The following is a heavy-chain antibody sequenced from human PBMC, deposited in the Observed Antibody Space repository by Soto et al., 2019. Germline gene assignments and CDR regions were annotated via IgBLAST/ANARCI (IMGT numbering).Heavy chain of an antibody. CDR1: GFTFSNYG. Sequence: GGSLRLSCAASGFTFSNYGMHWVRQAPGKGLEWVTIIWYDGSNKFYADSVKGRFTISRDNSKNTLYLQMNSLRAEDTAVYFCAREDLPSATTGYYYMDVWGKGTTVTVSS. D-gene: IGHD1-26*01. CDR3: AREDLPSATTGYYYMDV. V-gene: IGHV3-33*01. CDR2: IWYDGSNK. J-gene: IGHJ6*03.